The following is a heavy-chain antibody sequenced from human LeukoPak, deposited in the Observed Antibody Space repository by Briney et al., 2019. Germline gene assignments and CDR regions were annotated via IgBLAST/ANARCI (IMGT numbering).Heavy chain of an antibody. CDR2: TYNRSKWYS. D-gene: IGHD3-10*01. Sequence: SQTLSLTCAIPGDNVSSNSATWSWIRQSPSRGLEWLGRTYNRSKWYSDYAVSVRSRLTINPDTSKNQFSQQLNSVTHDDTAVYYCARGVGAAWKVFDYWGQGTLVTVSS. CDR3: ARGVGAAWKVFDY. J-gene: IGHJ4*02. V-gene: IGHV6-1*01. CDR1: GDNVSSNSAT.